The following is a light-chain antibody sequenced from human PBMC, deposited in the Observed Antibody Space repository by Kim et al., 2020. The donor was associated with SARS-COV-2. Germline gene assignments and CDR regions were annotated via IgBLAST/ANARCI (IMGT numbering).Light chain of an antibody. CDR1: QGITND. Sequence: GDRVTITCRASQGITNDLAWYQQKPGKAPELLIYAASTLQSGVPSRFSGSGSGTDFTLTISSLQPEDVATYYCQSYNSAPWTFGHGTKVDIK. J-gene: IGKJ1*01. V-gene: IGKV1-27*01. CDR2: AAS. CDR3: QSYNSAPWT.